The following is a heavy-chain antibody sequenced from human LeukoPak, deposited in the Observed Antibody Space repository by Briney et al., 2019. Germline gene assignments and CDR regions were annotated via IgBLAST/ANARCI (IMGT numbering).Heavy chain of an antibody. CDR1: GLTFTTSA. Sequence: SVKVACKASGLTFTTSAVQWVRQARGQRLEWIGWIVVDSGNTNYAQKFQERVTITRDMSTSTAYMELSSLRSEDTAMYYCAAGPGNFDWLGQHWGQGSLVTVSS. V-gene: IGHV1-58*01. D-gene: IGHD3-9*01. J-gene: IGHJ1*01. CDR3: AAGPGNFDWLGQH. CDR2: IVVDSGNT.